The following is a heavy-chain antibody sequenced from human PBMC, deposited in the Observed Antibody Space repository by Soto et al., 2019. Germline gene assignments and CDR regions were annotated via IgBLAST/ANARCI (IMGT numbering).Heavy chain of an antibody. CDR3: ARSRSAMADGMNV. CDR1: GVNFRGYA. J-gene: IGHJ6*02. Sequence: HPGGSLRLSCEVSGVNFRGYAMSWVRQAPGKGLEWVSGIRIGPGITYYADSVKGRFTISSDISRKTVYLQMNNLRGEDTALYFCARSRSAMADGMNVWGQGTTVTVS. V-gene: IGHV3-23*01. CDR2: IRIGPGIT. D-gene: IGHD5-18*01.